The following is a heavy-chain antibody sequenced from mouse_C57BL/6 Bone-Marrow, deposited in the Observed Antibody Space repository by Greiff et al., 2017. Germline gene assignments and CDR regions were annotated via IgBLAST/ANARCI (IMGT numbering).Heavy chain of an antibody. V-gene: IGHV14-4*01. D-gene: IGHD1-1*01. CDR1: GFNIKDDY. Sequence: VQLQQSGAELVRPGASVKLSCTASGFNIKDDYMHWVKQRPEQGLAWIGWIDPENGDTEYASKFQGKATITADTSSNTAYLQLSSLTSEDTAVYYCTTIITTVVAPYYFDYWGQGTTLTVSS. J-gene: IGHJ2*01. CDR3: TTIITTVVAPYYFDY. CDR2: IDPENGDT.